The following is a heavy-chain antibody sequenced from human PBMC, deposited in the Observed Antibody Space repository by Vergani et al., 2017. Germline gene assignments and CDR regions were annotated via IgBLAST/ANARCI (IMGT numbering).Heavy chain of an antibody. CDR2: IYYSGST. Sequence: QLQLQESGPGLVKPSETLSLTCTVSGGSISSSSYYWGWIRQPPGKGLEWIGSIYYSGSTYYNPSLKSRVTISVDPSKNQFSLKLSSVTAADTAVYYCAREGYCSSTSCYSPPAFDPWGQGTLVTVSS. D-gene: IGHD2-2*01. J-gene: IGHJ5*02. CDR1: GGSISSSSYY. V-gene: IGHV4-39*07. CDR3: AREGYCSSTSCYSPPAFDP.